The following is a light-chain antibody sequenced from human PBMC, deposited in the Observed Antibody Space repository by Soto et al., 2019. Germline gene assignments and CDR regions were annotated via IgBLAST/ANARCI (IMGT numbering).Light chain of an antibody. CDR3: QQYNSYSLYT. V-gene: IGKV1-13*02. CDR1: QGIRND. J-gene: IGKJ2*01. Sequence: AIQMTQSPSSLSASVGDRVTITCRASQGIRNDLGWYQQKPGKAPKLLIYDASSLESGVPSRFSGSGSGTEFTLTISSLQPDDFATYYCQQYNSYSLYTFGQGTKLEIK. CDR2: DAS.